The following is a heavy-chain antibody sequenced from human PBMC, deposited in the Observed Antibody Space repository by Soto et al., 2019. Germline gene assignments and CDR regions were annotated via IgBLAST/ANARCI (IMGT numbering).Heavy chain of an antibody. CDR1: GGTFSSYA. CDR3: ARSATINYDILTGYYPTYYYYGMDG. Sequence: RASVKVSCKASGGTFSSYAISWVRQAPGQGLEWMGGIIPIFGTANYAQKFQGRVTITADKSTSTAYMELSSLRSEDTAVYYCARSATINYDILTGYYPTYYYYGMDGWGQGTTVTVSS. V-gene: IGHV1-69*06. D-gene: IGHD3-9*01. CDR2: IIPIFGTA. J-gene: IGHJ6*02.